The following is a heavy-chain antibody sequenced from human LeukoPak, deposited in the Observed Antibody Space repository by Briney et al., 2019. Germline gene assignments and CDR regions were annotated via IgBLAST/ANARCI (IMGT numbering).Heavy chain of an antibody. J-gene: IGHJ4*02. D-gene: IGHD3-22*01. V-gene: IGHV1-69*06. Sequence: SVKVSCKASGGTFSSYAISWVRQAPGQGLEWMGGIIPIFGTANYAQKFQGRVTITAHKSTSTDYMELSSLRSEDTAVYYCARHYYDSSGYYPGFDYWGQGTLVTVSS. CDR3: ARHYYDSSGYYPGFDY. CDR2: IIPIFGTA. CDR1: GGTFSSYA.